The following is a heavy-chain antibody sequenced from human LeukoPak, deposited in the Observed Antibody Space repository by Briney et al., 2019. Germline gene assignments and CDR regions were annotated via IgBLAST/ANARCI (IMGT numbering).Heavy chain of an antibody. CDR2: INPKSGGT. CDR3: ARADRVDGGPYLIGP. V-gene: IGHV1-2*02. J-gene: IGHJ5*02. Sequence: GASVKVSCKTSGYSFTDYYMHWVRQAPGQGLEWMGWINPKSGGTSSAQKFQGRVTMTRDPSTTTVYMEVRWLTSDDTAIYYCARADRVDGGPYLIGPWGQGTLVTVSS. D-gene: IGHD3-16*01. CDR1: GYSFTDYY.